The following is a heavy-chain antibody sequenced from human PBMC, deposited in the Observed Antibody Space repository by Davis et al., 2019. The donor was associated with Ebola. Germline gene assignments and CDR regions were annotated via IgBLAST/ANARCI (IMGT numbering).Heavy chain of an antibody. J-gene: IGHJ5*02. Sequence: PGGSLRLSCIVSGDSISSDHYWGWIRQPPGKGLEWIGSIHHSGNRYYYPSLKSRVTISIDTSKNHFSLALNSVTAADTAVYYCARLKTGDRRVTWFDPWGQGTLVTVSS. CDR2: IHHSGNR. D-gene: IGHD7-27*01. V-gene: IGHV4-38-2*02. CDR1: GDSISSDHY. CDR3: ARLKTGDRRVTWFDP.